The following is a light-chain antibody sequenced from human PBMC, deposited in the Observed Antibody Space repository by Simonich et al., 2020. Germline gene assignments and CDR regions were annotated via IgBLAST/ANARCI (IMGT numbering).Light chain of an antibody. V-gene: IGKV2-28*01. J-gene: IGKJ1*01. Sequence: DIVMTQSPLSLPVTPGEPAAISGRSSQSPLHSNGYNYMDWYLQKPVQSPQLLIHLGSNRASGVPDRFSGSGSGTEFTLKISRVEAEDVGVYYCMQALQTPWTFGQGTKVEIK. CDR2: LGS. CDR3: MQALQTPWT. CDR1: QSPLHSNGYNY.